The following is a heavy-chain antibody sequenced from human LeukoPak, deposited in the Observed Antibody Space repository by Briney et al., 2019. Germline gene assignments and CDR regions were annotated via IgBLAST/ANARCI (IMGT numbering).Heavy chain of an antibody. D-gene: IGHD5/OR15-5a*01. Sequence: SETLSLTCTVSGGSISSYYWRWIRQPPGKGLEWIGYIYYSGSTNYNPSLKSRVTISVDTSKNQFSLKLSSVTAADTAVYYCARQGVSTHHYFDYWGQGTLVTVSS. CDR3: ARQGVSTHHYFDY. J-gene: IGHJ4*02. CDR1: GGSISSYY. CDR2: IYYSGST. V-gene: IGHV4-59*08.